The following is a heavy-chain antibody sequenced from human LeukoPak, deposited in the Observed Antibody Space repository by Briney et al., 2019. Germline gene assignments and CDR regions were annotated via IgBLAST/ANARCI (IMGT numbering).Heavy chain of an antibody. Sequence: GGSLRLSCAASGFTFSSYGMNWVRQAPGEGLEWVAVIWYDGSNKYYADSVKGRFTISRDNSKNTLYLQMNSLRAEDTAVYHCAKGTGHYYYYMDVWGKGATVTVSS. CDR2: IWYDGSNK. CDR3: AKGTGHYYYYMDV. D-gene: IGHD3/OR15-3a*01. J-gene: IGHJ6*03. CDR1: GFTFSSYG. V-gene: IGHV3-33*06.